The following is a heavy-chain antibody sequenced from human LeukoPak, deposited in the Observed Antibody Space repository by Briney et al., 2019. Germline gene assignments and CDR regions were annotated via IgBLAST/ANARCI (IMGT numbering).Heavy chain of an antibody. J-gene: IGHJ4*02. CDR3: ARGIEQQLETLYY. D-gene: IGHD6-13*01. V-gene: IGHV1-69*01. Sequence: SVKVSCKASGGTFISYAISWVRQAPGQGLEWMGGIIPIFGTANYAQKFQGRVTITADESTSTAYMELSSLRSEDTAVYYCARGIEQQLETLYYWGQGTLVTVSS. CDR2: IIPIFGTA. CDR1: GGTFISYA.